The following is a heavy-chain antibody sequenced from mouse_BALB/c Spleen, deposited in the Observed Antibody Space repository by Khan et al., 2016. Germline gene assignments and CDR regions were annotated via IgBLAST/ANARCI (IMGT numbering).Heavy chain of an antibody. CDR1: GYSFTSDY. CDR3: ARGPYAYDWYCDV. CDR2: IFPGSGIT. J-gene: IGHJ1*01. Sequence: QVQLQQSGPELVKPGASVKMPCKASGYSFTSDYIHWVKQRPGQGLEWIGWIFPGSGITRYNEKFKGKATLTADTSSSTVYMQFSSLTSEDSAVYLCARGPYAYDWYCDVWGAGTTVTVSS. V-gene: IGHV1-66*01. D-gene: IGHD2-2*01.